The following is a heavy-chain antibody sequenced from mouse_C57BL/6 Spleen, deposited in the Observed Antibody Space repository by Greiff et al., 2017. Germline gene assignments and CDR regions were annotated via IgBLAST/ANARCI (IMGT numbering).Heavy chain of an antibody. CDR3: TRDGNYYGSSSYFDY. Sequence: VQLQQSGAELVRPGASVTLSCKASGYTFTDYEMHWVQQTPVHGLEWIGAIDPETGGTAYNQKFKGKVILTADKSSITAYMELRSLTSEDSAVYYCTRDGNYYGSSSYFDYWGQGTTLTVSS. J-gene: IGHJ2*01. CDR2: IDPETGGT. D-gene: IGHD1-1*01. CDR1: GYTFTDYE. V-gene: IGHV1-15*01.